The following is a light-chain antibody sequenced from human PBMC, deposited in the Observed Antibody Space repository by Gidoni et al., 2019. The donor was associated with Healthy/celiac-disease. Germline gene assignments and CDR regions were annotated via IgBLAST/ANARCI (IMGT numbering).Light chain of an antibody. Sequence: PGQRVTISCTGSSSNSGAGYDVHWYQQLPGTSPKLLIYGNNNRPSGVPDRFSVSKSGTSASLAITGLQAEDEAAYFCQSYDNSLSGPVVFGGGTELTVL. CDR1: SSNSGAGYD. V-gene: IGLV1-40*01. J-gene: IGLJ2*01. CDR3: QSYDNSLSGPVV. CDR2: GNN.